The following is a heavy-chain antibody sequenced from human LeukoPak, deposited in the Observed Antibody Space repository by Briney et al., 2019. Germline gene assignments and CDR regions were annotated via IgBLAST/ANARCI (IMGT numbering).Heavy chain of an antibody. CDR3: AKEGVATKAVASSLYYFDY. D-gene: IGHD6-19*01. CDR1: GFTFSSYA. Sequence: GGSLRLSCAASGFTFSSYAMSWVRQAPGKGLEWVSAIGGSGGSRYYADSVRGRFTISRDNSKNTLYLQMNSLRAEDTAVYYCAKEGVATKAVASSLYYFDYWGQGTLVTVSS. J-gene: IGHJ4*02. V-gene: IGHV3-23*01. CDR2: IGGSGGSR.